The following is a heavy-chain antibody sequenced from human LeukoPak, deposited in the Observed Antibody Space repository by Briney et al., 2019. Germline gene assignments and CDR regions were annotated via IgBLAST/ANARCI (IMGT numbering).Heavy chain of an antibody. CDR1: GGSFSGYF. J-gene: IGHJ4*02. V-gene: IGHV4-34*01. D-gene: IGHD1-1*01. CDR2: INHKGNT. CDR3: ARQSSTGLAY. Sequence: PSETLSLTCAVYGGSFSGYFWSWIRQPPGKGPEWIGEINHKGNTNYNPSLKSRVTISVDTSKNQFSLKLSSVTAAETAVYYCARQSSTGLAYWGQGTLVTVSS.